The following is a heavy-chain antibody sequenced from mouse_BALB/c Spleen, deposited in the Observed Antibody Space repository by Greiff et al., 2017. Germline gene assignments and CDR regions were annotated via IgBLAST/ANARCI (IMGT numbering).Heavy chain of an antibody. CDR2: ISSGGGST. Sequence: EVKVVESGGGLVKPGGSLKLSCAASGFAFSSYDMSWVRQTPEKRLEWVAYISSGGGSTYYPDTVKGRFTISRDNAKNTLYLQMSSLKSEDTAMYYCARHYYGNYGGAMDYWGQGTSVTVSS. D-gene: IGHD2-1*01. CDR1: GFAFSSYD. J-gene: IGHJ4*01. CDR3: ARHYYGNYGGAMDY. V-gene: IGHV5-12-1*01.